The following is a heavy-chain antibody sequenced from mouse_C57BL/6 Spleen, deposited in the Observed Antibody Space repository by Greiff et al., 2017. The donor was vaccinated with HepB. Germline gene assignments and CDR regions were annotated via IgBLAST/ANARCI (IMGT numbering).Heavy chain of an antibody. V-gene: IGHV1-26*01. J-gene: IGHJ1*03. CDR3: ARDNYYGSSYGYFDV. Sequence: EVMLQQSGPELVKPGASVKISCKASGYTFTDYYMNWVKQSHGKSLEWIGDINPNNGGTSYNQKFKGKATLTVDKSSSTAYMELRSLTSEDSAVYYCARDNYYGSSYGYFDVWGTGTTVTVSS. D-gene: IGHD1-1*01. CDR1: GYTFTDYY. CDR2: INPNNGGT.